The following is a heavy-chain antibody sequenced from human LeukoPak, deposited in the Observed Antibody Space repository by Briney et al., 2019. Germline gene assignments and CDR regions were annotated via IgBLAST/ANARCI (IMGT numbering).Heavy chain of an antibody. CDR3: ARGWEVGYSYGYYFDY. D-gene: IGHD5-18*01. Sequence: SETLSPTCTVSGGSISSSNYYWGWIRQPPGKGLEWIGSIYYSGSTYYNPSLKSRVTISVDTSKNQFSLKLSSVTAADTAVYYCARGWEVGYSYGYYFDYWGQGTLVTVSS. J-gene: IGHJ4*02. CDR1: GGSISSSNYY. CDR2: IYYSGST. V-gene: IGHV4-39*01.